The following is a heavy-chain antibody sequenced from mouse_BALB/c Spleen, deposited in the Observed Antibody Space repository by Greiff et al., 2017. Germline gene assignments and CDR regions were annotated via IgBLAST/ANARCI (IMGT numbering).Heavy chain of an antibody. Sequence: EVQLQQSGAELVKPGASVKLSCTASGFNIKDTYMHWVKQRPEQGLEWIGRIDPANGNTKYDPKFQGKATITADTSSNTAYLQLSSLTSEDTAGYYCANDGNDVGNYAMDDWGQGTSVTGSS. V-gene: IGHV14-3*02. D-gene: IGHD2-2*01. CDR2: IDPANGNT. J-gene: IGHJ4*01. CDR3: ANDGNDVGNYAMDD. CDR1: GFNIKDTY.